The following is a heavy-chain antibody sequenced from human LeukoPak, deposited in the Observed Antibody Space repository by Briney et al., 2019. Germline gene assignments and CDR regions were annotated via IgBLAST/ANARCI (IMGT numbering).Heavy chain of an antibody. D-gene: IGHD3-16*01. Sequence: GGSLRLSCAVSGFTLSNYARSWVRQAPGKGLEWVSGISSSGGSTYYPDSVKGRFTISRDNSKNTLFLLMNSLRAEDTAVYYCAKDVMITFGPVMAPPFDYWGQGTLVTVSS. V-gene: IGHV3-23*01. CDR2: ISSSGGST. J-gene: IGHJ4*02. CDR1: GFTLSNYA. CDR3: AKDVMITFGPVMAPPFDY.